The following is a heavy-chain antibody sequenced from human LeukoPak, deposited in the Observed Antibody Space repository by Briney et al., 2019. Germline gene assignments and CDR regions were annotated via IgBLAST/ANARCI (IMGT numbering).Heavy chain of an antibody. CDR1: GFTFTTYW. D-gene: IGHD6-19*01. J-gene: IGHJ1*01. Sequence: PGGSLRLSCAASGFTFTTYWMYWGRQAPGKGLEWVATISKDGSVKYYVDSVKGRFTISRDNAKNSLYLQMNNLRAEDTAVYYCAKDHISGWSYQHWGQGTLVTVSS. V-gene: IGHV3-7*03. CDR3: AKDHISGWSYQH. CDR2: ISKDGSVK.